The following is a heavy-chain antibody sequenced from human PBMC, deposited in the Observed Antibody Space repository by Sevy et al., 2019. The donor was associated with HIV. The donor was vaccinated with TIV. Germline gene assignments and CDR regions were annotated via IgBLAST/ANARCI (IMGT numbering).Heavy chain of an antibody. Sequence: GGSLRLSCTASGFTFGDYAMSWFRQAPGKGLEWVGFIRSKAYCGTTEYAASVKGRFTISRDDSKSIAYLQMNSLKTEDTAVYYCTRLGALYYYGSGSYYRAHDYWGQGTLVTVSS. D-gene: IGHD3-10*01. V-gene: IGHV3-49*03. CDR1: GFTFGDYA. J-gene: IGHJ4*02. CDR3: TRLGALYYYGSGSYYRAHDY. CDR2: IRSKAYCGTT.